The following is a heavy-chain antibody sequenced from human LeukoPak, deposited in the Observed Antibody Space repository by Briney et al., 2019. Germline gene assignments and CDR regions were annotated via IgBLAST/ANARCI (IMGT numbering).Heavy chain of an antibody. CDR1: GGTFSSYA. CDR2: IIPIFGTA. V-gene: IGHV1-69*05. Sequence: SVKVSCKASGGTFSSYAISWVRQAPGQGLEWMGGIIPIFGTANYAQKFQGGVTITTDKSTSTAYMELSSLRSEDTAVYYCARTDSSPNWFDPWGQGTLVTVSS. CDR3: ARTDSSPNWFDP. D-gene: IGHD6-13*01. J-gene: IGHJ5*02.